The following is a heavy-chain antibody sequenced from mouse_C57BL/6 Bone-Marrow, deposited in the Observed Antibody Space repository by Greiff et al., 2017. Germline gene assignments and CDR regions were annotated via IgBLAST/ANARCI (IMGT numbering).Heavy chain of an antibody. CDR2: IYPGDGDT. V-gene: IGHV1-82*01. CDR3: ARSDLSNYNY. Sequence: QVQLQQSGPELVKPGASVKISCKASGYAFSSSWMNWVKQRPGKGLEWIGRIYPGDGDTNYNGKFKGKATLTADTSSSTAYMQLSSLTSEDSAVYFCARSDLSNYNYWGQGTTLTVSS. D-gene: IGHD2-5*01. CDR1: GYAFSSSW. J-gene: IGHJ2*01.